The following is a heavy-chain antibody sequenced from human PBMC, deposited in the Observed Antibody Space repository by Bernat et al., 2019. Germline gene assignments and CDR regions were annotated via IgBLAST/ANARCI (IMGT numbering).Heavy chain of an antibody. D-gene: IGHD6-13*01. J-gene: IGHJ4*02. Sequence: EVQLLESGGGLVQPGGSLRLSCVASGFTFSSYAMSWVRQAPGKGLEWVSAISGSGGSTYYADSVKGRFTISRDNSKNTLYLQMNSLRAEDTAVYYCAKTPRRSWLNFDYWGQGTLVTVSS. CDR3: AKTPRRSWLNFDY. V-gene: IGHV3-23*01. CDR1: GFTFSSYA. CDR2: ISGSGGST.